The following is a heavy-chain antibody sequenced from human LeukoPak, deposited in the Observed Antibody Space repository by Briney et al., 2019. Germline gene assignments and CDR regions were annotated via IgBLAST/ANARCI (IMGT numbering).Heavy chain of an antibody. Sequence: PGGSLRLSCEASGFTSSRYTMAGARQAPGKGLEWVSGIGGSSGKIFYADSVKGRFTISRDNAKNSLYLQMNSLRAEDTAVYHYAKLLWVRSYGDYWGQGTLVTVSS. V-gene: IGHV3-21*01. J-gene: IGHJ4*02. CDR2: IGGSSGKI. D-gene: IGHD2-21*01. CDR1: GFTSSRYT. CDR3: AKLLWVRSYGDY.